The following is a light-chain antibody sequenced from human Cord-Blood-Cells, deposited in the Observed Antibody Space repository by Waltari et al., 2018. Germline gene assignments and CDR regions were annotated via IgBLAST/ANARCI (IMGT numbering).Light chain of an antibody. CDR2: EGS. CDR3: CSYAGSSSWV. Sequence: QSALNQTASVSGSPGQSITIPCHGTSSVVGSYNLFPWYQQQPGKAPKLMIYEGSKRPSGVSNRFSGSKSGNTASLTISGLQAEDEADYYCCSYAGSSSWVFGGGTKLTVL. CDR1: SSVVGSYNL. J-gene: IGLJ3*02. V-gene: IGLV2-23*01.